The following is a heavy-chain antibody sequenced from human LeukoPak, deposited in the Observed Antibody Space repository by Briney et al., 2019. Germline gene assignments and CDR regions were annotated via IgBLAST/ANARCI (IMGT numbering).Heavy chain of an antibody. Sequence: ASVKVSCKASGYTFTGYYIHWVRQAPGQGLEWMGWINPNSGGTNYAQKFQGRVTMTRDTSISTAYMELSSLRSDDTAVYYCAKSYTIQYYFDYWGQGTPVTVSS. J-gene: IGHJ4*02. CDR3: AKSYTIQYYFDY. D-gene: IGHD3-3*01. CDR2: INPNSGGT. V-gene: IGHV1-2*02. CDR1: GYTFTGYY.